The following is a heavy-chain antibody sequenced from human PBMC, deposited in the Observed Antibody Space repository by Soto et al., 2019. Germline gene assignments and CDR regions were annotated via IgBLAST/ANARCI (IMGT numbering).Heavy chain of an antibody. V-gene: IGHV4-39*01. CDR3: ARQASGYYYGWFDP. D-gene: IGHD3-22*01. CDR2: IFYSGGT. Sequence: QLLLQESGPGLVKPSETLSLTCTVSGGSILDSTYYWAWIRQSPGKGLEWIGTIFYSGGTFYTPSLKSRLTMSVATSNNQFSLMLSSVTAADTAVYYCARQASGYYYGWFDPWGQGTLVTVSS. J-gene: IGHJ5*02. CDR1: GGSILDSTYY.